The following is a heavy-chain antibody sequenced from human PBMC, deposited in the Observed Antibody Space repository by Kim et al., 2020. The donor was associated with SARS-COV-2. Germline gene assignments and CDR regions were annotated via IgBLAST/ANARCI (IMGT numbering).Heavy chain of an antibody. CDR1: GYTFTSYG. Sequence: ASVKVSCKASGYTFTSYGISWVRQAPGQGLEWMGWISAYNGNTNYAQKLQGRVTMTTDTSTSTAYMELRSLRSDDTAVYYCARDPPQGSGSKIAGEGDYWGQGTLVTVSS. J-gene: IGHJ4*02. D-gene: IGHD3-10*01. CDR2: ISAYNGNT. CDR3: ARDPPQGSGSKIAGEGDY. V-gene: IGHV1-18*01.